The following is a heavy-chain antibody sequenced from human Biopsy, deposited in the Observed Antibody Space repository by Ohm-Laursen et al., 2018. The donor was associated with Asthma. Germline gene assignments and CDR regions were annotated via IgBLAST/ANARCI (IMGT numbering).Heavy chain of an antibody. V-gene: IGHV1-18*01. CDR2: ISVYNGNT. CDR3: ARAVDYSHYYGIDV. CDR1: GYTFNSAG. J-gene: IGHJ6*02. D-gene: IGHD2-15*01. Sequence: ALVKVSCNTSGYTFNSAGITWVRQAPGQGLEWMGWISVYNGNTKVAQKLQDRVTMITDTPTSTAYMELRSLRSDDTAVYFCARAVDYSHYYGIDVWGQGTTVTVS.